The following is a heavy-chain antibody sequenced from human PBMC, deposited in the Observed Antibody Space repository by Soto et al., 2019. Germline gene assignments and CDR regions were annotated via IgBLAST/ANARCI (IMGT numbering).Heavy chain of an antibody. D-gene: IGHD5-18*01. CDR2: INHSGST. V-gene: IGHV4-34*01. Sequence: SETLSLTCAVYGGSFNTFYWSWVRQTPGQGLEWIGEINHSGSTNYGPSLKSRVTISVDTSKSQVSLKLSSVTAADTAVYYCARGSHGYNSGPNWFFDLWGRGTLVTVSS. CDR1: GGSFNTFY. CDR3: ARGSHGYNSGPNWFFDL. J-gene: IGHJ2*01.